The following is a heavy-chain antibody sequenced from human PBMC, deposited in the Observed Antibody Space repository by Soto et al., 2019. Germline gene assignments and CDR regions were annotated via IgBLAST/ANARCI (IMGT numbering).Heavy chain of an antibody. Sequence: GGSLRLSCAASGFTFSSYAMHWVRQAPGKGLEWVAVISYDGSNKYYADSVKGRFTISRDSSKNTLYLQMNSLRAEDAAVYYCARGGEGGSSSLDYWGQGTLVTVSS. CDR2: ISYDGSNK. J-gene: IGHJ4*02. D-gene: IGHD6-6*01. CDR1: GFTFSSYA. CDR3: ARGGEGGSSSLDY. V-gene: IGHV3-30-3*01.